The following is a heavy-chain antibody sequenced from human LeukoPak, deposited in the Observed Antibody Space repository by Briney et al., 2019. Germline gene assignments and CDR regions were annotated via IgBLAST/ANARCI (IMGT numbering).Heavy chain of an antibody. CDR3: ARDSLYGMDV. V-gene: IGHV4-39*02. CDR2: IYYSGST. Sequence: SETLSLTCTVSGGSISSSSYYWGWIRQPPGKGLEWIGSIYYSGSTYYNPSLKSRVTISVDTSKNRFPLKLSSVTAADTAVYYCARDSLYGMDVWGQGTTVTVSS. CDR1: GGSISSSSYY. J-gene: IGHJ6*02.